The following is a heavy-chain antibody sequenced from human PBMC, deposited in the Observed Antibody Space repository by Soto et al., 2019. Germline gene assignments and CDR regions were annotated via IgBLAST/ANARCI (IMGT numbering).Heavy chain of an antibody. CDR1: GYTFSNYG. J-gene: IGHJ3*01. Sequence: QVQLVQSGPEVKKPGASVKVTCKTAGYTFSNYGISWVRQAPGQGLEWMGWISADTGNTNYAQRFQERVTLTRDTSTTTAYMELRSLTSDNTALYFCATEGTIRTDAFDVWGQGTMVTVSS. D-gene: IGHD3-10*01. V-gene: IGHV1-18*01. CDR2: ISADTGNT. CDR3: ATEGTIRTDAFDV.